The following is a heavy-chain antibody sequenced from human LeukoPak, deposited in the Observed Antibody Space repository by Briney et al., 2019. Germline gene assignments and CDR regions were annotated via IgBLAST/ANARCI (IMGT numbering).Heavy chain of an antibody. CDR3: ARAMVVGPAIEAFDM. V-gene: IGHV1-18*01. Sequence: ASVKVSCKASGYTFTNYGISWVRQAPGQGLEWMGWISGYNGNTNYAQNLQGRVTVTTDTSTSTAYMELSRLRSEDTAVYYCARAMVVGPAIEAFDMWGQGTLVTVSS. D-gene: IGHD2-2*01. J-gene: IGHJ3*02. CDR1: GYTFTNYG. CDR2: ISGYNGNT.